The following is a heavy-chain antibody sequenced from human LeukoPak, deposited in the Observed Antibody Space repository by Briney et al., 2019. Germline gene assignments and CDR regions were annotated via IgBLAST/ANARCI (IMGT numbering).Heavy chain of an antibody. CDR2: ISAYNGNT. Sequence: PVASVKVSCKASGYTFTSYGISWVRQAPGQGLEWMGWISAYNGNTNYAQKLQGRVTMTTDTSTSTAYMELRSLRSDDTAVYYCARDQSRITIFGVVTTGSFDYWGQGTLVTVSS. CDR3: ARDQSRITIFGVVTTGSFDY. V-gene: IGHV1-18*01. D-gene: IGHD3-3*01. CDR1: GYTFTSYG. J-gene: IGHJ4*02.